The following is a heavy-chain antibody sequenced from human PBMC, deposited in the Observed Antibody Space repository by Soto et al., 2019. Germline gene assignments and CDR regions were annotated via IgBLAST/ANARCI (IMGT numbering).Heavy chain of an antibody. Sequence: PSETLSLTCTVSGDSISSSDFYWVWVRQPPGKGLEWIGSIFYLGSSYYNPSLKSRVTMSVDTYKNQFSLRLRSVTAADTALYFCARHSLALRKNNWFDPWGQGIMVTVSA. CDR3: ARHSLALRKNNWFDP. CDR1: GDSISSSDFY. J-gene: IGHJ5*02. D-gene: IGHD3-3*02. CDR2: IFYLGSS. V-gene: IGHV4-39*01.